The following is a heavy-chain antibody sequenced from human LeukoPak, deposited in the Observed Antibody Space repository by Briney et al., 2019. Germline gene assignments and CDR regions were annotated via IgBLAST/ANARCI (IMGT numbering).Heavy chain of an antibody. V-gene: IGHV4-59*01. D-gene: IGHD4-11*01. J-gene: IGHJ5*02. CDR1: GGSISSYY. Sequence: SETLSLTCTVSGGSISSYYWSWIRQPPGKGLEWIGNIYYSGSTNYNPSLKSRVTMSVDTSKNQFSLKLSSVTAADTAVYYCARRRNPGTTPGNWFDPWGQGTLVTVSS. CDR2: IYYSGST. CDR3: ARRRNPGTTPGNWFDP.